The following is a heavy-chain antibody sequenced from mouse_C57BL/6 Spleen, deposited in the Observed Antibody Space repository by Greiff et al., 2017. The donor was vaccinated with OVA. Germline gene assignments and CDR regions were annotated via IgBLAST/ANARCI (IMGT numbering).Heavy chain of an antibody. J-gene: IGHJ2*01. CDR3: TRHDGYSFDY. V-gene: IGHV5-9-1*02. CDR1: GFTFSSYA. Sequence: DVQLVESGEGLVKPGGSLKLSCAASGFTFSSYAMSWVRQTPEQRLEWVAYISSGGDYIYYADTVKGRFTISRDNARNTLYLQMSSLKSEDTAMYYCTRHDGYSFDYWGQGTTLTVSS. CDR2: ISSGGDYI. D-gene: IGHD2-3*01.